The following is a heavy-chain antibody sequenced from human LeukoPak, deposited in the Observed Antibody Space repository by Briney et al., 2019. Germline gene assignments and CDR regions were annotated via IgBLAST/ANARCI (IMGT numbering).Heavy chain of an antibody. J-gene: IGHJ4*01. CDR2: ISHSGGT. D-gene: IGHD5-24*01. CDR3: VRMAFQALTMGYYFYF. CDR1: GGSFIDYE. V-gene: IGHV4-34*01. Sequence: SETLSLTCGVCGGSFIDYEWTWIRQPPGKGLEWIGHISHSGGTIFNPSLKNRLTMSVDTSKNQFSLRLTSVTAADTALYYCVRMAFQALTMGYYFYFGGHGTLVTVSS.